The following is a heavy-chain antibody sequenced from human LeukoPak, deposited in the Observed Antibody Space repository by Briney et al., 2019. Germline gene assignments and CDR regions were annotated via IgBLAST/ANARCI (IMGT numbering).Heavy chain of an antibody. J-gene: IGHJ4*02. V-gene: IGHV3-30*02. CDR2: IHYDGSNK. D-gene: IGHD6-13*01. CDR1: GFTFSSYG. CDR3: AKSRAYSSSWYPNPSFDY. Sequence: GGSLRLSCAASGFTFSSYGMHWVRQTPGKGLEWVAFIHYDGSNKYYADSVKGRFTISRDNSKNTLYLQMNSLRAEDTAVYYCAKSRAYSSSWYPNPSFDYWGQGTLVTVSS.